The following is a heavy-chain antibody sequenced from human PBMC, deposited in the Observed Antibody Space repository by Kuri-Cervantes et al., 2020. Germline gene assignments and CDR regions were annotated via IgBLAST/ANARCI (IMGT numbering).Heavy chain of an antibody. Sequence: GESLKISCAASGFTFSDYYMNWIRQAPGKGLEWVSYISGSDNTISYADSVKGRFTISRDISKNTLYLQMNSLRAEDTAVYSCAKDIGWYYYDSRGGVGADYWGQGTLVTVSS. J-gene: IGHJ4*02. V-gene: IGHV3-11*04. CDR3: AKDIGWYYYDSRGGVGADY. CDR2: ISGSDNTI. CDR1: GFTFSDYY. D-gene: IGHD3-22*01.